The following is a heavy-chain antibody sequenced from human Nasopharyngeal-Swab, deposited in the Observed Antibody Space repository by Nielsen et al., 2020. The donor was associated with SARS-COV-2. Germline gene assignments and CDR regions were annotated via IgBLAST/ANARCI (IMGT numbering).Heavy chain of an antibody. Sequence: GSLKISCVASGFTFSSYGMHWVRQAPGKGLEWVAVISYDGSNKYYADSVKGRFTISRDNSKNTLYLQMNSLRAEDTAVYHCAKGVERAAEDYWGQGTLVTVSS. CDR2: ISYDGSNK. J-gene: IGHJ4*02. CDR1: GFTFSSYG. CDR3: AKGVERAAEDY. V-gene: IGHV3-30*18. D-gene: IGHD6-13*01.